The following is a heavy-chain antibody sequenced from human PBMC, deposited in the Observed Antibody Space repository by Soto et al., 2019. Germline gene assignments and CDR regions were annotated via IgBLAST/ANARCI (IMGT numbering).Heavy chain of an antibody. CDR2: MYSSENT. CDR1: GGFVSSSSYS. J-gene: IGHJ6*02. CDR3: ARLNGYCISNNCHGYDGMDV. V-gene: IGHV4-39*01. Sequence: QLQVQESGPGLVKPSETLSLTCSVSGGFVSSSSYSWGWIRQSPGKGLEWIGTMYSSENTYYNPSLLRRVTKSVDTSKTEFSLRASSVTDTDTAVYYCARLNGYCISNNCHGYDGMDVWGQGTTVTVSS. D-gene: IGHD2-2*03.